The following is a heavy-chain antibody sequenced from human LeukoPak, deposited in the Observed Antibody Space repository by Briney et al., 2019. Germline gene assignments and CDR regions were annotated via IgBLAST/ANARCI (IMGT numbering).Heavy chain of an antibody. Sequence: ASVKVSCKASGGSFSSYSISWVRQAPGQGLEWMGGFVPTFETTNTAQKFQGRVTFTADESTTTAYMELSSLRSEDTAVYYCARDPTMIVDAFDIWGQGTMVTVSS. D-gene: IGHD3-22*01. CDR3: ARDPTMIVDAFDI. CDR1: GGSFSSYS. J-gene: IGHJ3*02. V-gene: IGHV1-69*13. CDR2: FVPTFETT.